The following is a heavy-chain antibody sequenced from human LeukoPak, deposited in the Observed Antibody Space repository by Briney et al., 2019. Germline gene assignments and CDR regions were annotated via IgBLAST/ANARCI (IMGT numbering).Heavy chain of an antibody. J-gene: IGHJ3*02. CDR3: ARRVSGVVTLFDI. Sequence: SETLSLTCTVSGGSISSSSYYWGWIRQPPGKGLEWIGEINHSGSTNYNPSLKSRVTISVDTSKNQFSLKLSSVTAADTAVYYCARRVSGVVTLFDIWGQGTMVTVSS. CDR2: INHSGST. D-gene: IGHD3-3*01. V-gene: IGHV4-39*07. CDR1: GGSISSSSYY.